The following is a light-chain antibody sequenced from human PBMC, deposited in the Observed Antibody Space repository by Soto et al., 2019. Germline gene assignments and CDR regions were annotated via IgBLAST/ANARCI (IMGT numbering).Light chain of an antibody. Sequence: EIVMTQSPGTLSLSPGERATLSCRASQSVSSNLAWYQQIPGQAPRLLIYGASTRATGIPARFSGRGSGTEFTLAISSLQSEDFAVYYCQQYNDWLKTFGLGTKVEI. CDR1: QSVSSN. V-gene: IGKV3-15*01. CDR2: GAS. J-gene: IGKJ1*01. CDR3: QQYNDWLKT.